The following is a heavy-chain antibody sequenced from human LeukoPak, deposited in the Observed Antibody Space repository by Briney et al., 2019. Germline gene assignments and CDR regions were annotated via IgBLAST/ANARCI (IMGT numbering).Heavy chain of an antibody. CDR2: ITRYGNT. D-gene: IGHD2-21*01. CDR1: GGPVSGYY. Sequence: PSETQSLTCGVSGGPVSGYYWSWLRQSPGKGLEWIGEITRYGNTNYNPSLKSRVIISKDTSKSQISLTLISLTAADTAVYFCARLDQLIVDYWYLDLWGRGTQVTVSS. CDR3: ARLDQLIVDYWYLDL. J-gene: IGHJ2*01. V-gene: IGHV4-34*01.